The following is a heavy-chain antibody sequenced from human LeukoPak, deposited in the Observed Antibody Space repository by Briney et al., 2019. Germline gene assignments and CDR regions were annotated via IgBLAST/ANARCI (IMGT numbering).Heavy chain of an antibody. CDR2: ISWNSGSI. CDR3: AKDINPTPDAFDI. Sequence: GRSLRLSCAASGFTFDDYAMHWVRQAPGKGLEWVSGISWNSGSIGYADSVKGRFTISRDNAKNSLYLQMNSLRAEDTALYYCAKDINPTPDAFDIWGQGTMVTVSS. D-gene: IGHD4-17*01. J-gene: IGHJ3*02. V-gene: IGHV3-9*01. CDR1: GFTFDDYA.